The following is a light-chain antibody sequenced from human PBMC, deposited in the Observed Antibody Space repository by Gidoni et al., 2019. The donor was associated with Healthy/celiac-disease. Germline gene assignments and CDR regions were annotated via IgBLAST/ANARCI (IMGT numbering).Light chain of an antibody. CDR1: TGAVTSGHY. V-gene: IGLV7-46*01. J-gene: IGLJ2*01. CDR2: DPS. Sequence: QAVVTQEPSLTVSPGGKVTLTCGSSTGAVTSGHYPYWFQQKPGQAPRTLMYDPSNSHSWTPARFSGSLLGGKAALTLSGAQPEDEAEYSCLLSYSGARPVVFGGGTKLTVL. CDR3: LLSYSGARPVV.